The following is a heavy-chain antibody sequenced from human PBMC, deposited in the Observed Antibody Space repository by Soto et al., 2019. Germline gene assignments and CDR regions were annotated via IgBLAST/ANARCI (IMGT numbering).Heavy chain of an antibody. V-gene: IGHV1-46*01. CDR3: AGASSRVSSVVAAY. Sequence: ASVKVSCKASNDSLSSHFIHWVRQAPGEGLEWMEIINPVPNSASYSKEFQGRLTLTSDMPSRTVYMQLSNMRSDDTAVYYCAGASSRVSSVVAAYWGQGTLVTVSS. CDR1: NDSLSSHF. J-gene: IGHJ4*02. CDR2: INPVPNSA. D-gene: IGHD2-15*01.